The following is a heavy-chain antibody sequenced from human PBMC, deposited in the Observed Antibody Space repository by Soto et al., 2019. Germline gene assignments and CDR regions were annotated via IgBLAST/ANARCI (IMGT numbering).Heavy chain of an antibody. CDR2: IYDNGST. D-gene: IGHD3-22*01. J-gene: IGHJ4*02. V-gene: IGHV4-59*01. CDR1: GSSISPYH. CDR3: ARIPDDYHDNSGYPYYFDS. Sequence: PSETLSLTCSVSGSSISPYHWSWIRQPPGKGLEWIGFIYDNGSTNYNPSLQSRVTISVDTSNNEFSLELSAMTAVDTAVYYCARIPDDYHDNSGYPYYFDSWGQGTLVTVSS.